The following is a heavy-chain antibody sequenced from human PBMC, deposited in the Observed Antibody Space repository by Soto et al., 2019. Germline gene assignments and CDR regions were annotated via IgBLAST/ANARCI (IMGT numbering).Heavy chain of an antibody. CDR3: ARALPAAIINWFDP. D-gene: IGHD2-2*02. J-gene: IGHJ5*02. V-gene: IGHV4-59*01. CDR2: IYYSGST. CDR1: GGSISSYC. Sequence: SETLSLTCTVSGGSISSYCWSWIRQPPGKGLEWIGYIYYSGSTNYNPSLKSRVTISVDTSKNQFSLKLSSVTAADTAVYYCARALPAAIINWFDPWGQGTLVTVSS.